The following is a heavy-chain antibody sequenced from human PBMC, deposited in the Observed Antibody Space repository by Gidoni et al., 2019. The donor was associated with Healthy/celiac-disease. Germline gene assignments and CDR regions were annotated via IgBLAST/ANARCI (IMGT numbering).Heavy chain of an antibody. J-gene: IGHJ4*02. V-gene: IGHV4-39*01. Sequence: QLQLQESGPGLVKPSETLSLTCTVSGGSISSSSYYWGWIRQPPGKGLEWIGCIYYSGSTYYNPSLKSRVTISVDTSKNQFSLKLSSVTAADTAVYYCASHYYDSSGYYFPWDYWGQGTLVTVSS. D-gene: IGHD3-22*01. CDR3: ASHYYDSSGYYFPWDY. CDR2: IYYSGST. CDR1: GGSISSSSYY.